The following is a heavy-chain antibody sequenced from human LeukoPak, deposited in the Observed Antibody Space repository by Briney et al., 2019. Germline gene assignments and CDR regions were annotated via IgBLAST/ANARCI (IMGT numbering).Heavy chain of an antibody. V-gene: IGHV3-15*01. CDR3: ARPAYCGGNCYYFPDY. J-gene: IGHJ4*02. Sequence: RGSLRLSCAASGFTFINAWMAWVRQAPGKGLEWVGRIKAKPHGGTTDYAAPVKGRFTISRDDSKNTLYLQMNSLRAEDTAVYYCARPAYCGGNCYYFPDYWGQGTLVTVSS. CDR1: GFTFINAW. CDR2: IKAKPHGGTT. D-gene: IGHD2-21*02.